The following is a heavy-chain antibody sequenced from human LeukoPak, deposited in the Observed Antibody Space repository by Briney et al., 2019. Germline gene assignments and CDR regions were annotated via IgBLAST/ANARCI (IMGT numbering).Heavy chain of an antibody. D-gene: IGHD3-22*01. J-gene: IGHJ4*02. CDR3: AKASAMIVVVSKHFDY. CDR1: GFTFSSYG. V-gene: IGHV3-30*02. CDR2: IWYDATNK. Sequence: PGGSLRLSCAASGFTFSSYGMHWVRQAPGKGLEWVSFIWYDATNKHYAGSVKGRFTISRDNSKNTLYLQMNSLRAEDTAVYYCAKASAMIVVVSKHFDYWGQGTLVTVSS.